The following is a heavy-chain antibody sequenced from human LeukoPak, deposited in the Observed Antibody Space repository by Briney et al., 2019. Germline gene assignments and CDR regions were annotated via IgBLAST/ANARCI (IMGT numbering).Heavy chain of an antibody. J-gene: IGHJ6*03. CDR3: ARVGCSSTSCYIPPAEDYYYYYMDV. Sequence: ASVKVSCKASGYTFTSYAMHWVRQAPGQRLEWMGWINAGNGNTKYSQKFQGRVTITRDTSASTAYMELSSLRSEDTAVYYCARVGCSSTSCYIPPAEDYYYYYMDVWGKGTTVTVSS. D-gene: IGHD2-2*02. CDR1: GYTFTSYA. V-gene: IGHV1-3*01. CDR2: INAGNGNT.